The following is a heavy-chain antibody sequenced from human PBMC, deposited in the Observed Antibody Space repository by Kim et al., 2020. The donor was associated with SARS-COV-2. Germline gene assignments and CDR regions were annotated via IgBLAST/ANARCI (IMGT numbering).Heavy chain of an antibody. V-gene: IGHV1-69*04. CDR3: ASQITHCGGDCDYYYGMDV. CDR2: IIPILGIA. D-gene: IGHD2-21*02. CDR1: GGTFSSYA. J-gene: IGHJ6*02. Sequence: SVKVSCKASGGTFSSYAISWVRQAPGQGLEWMGRIIPILGIANYAQKFQGRVTITADKSTSTAYMELSSLRSEDTAVYYCASQITHCGGDCDYYYGMDVWGQGTTVTVSS.